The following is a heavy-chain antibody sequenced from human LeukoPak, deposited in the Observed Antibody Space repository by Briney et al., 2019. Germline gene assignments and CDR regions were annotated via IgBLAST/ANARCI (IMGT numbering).Heavy chain of an antibody. V-gene: IGHV1-46*01. Sequence: ASVKVSCKASGYTFTSYYMHWVRQAPGQGLEWMGIINPSGGSTSYAQKFQGRVTMTRDTSINTAYMELYSLTSDDTAVYYCAREESEHPNWFDPWGQGALVTVSS. CDR3: AREESEHPNWFDP. J-gene: IGHJ5*02. CDR2: INPSGGST. CDR1: GYTFTSYY. D-gene: IGHD3-3*01.